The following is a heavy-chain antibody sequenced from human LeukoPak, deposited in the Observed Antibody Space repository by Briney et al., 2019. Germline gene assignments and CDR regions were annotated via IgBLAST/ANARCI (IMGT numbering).Heavy chain of an antibody. J-gene: IGHJ4*02. CDR1: GGAISRGDYY. V-gene: IGHV4-30-4*01. Sequence: SETLSLTCTVSGGAISRGDYYWSWIRQPPGKGLEWIGYIYYSGSTYYNPSLKSRVTISVDTSKKQISLKLNSVTAADTAVYYCARDYYGSGSYWTWGRGTLVTVSS. CDR2: IYYSGST. CDR3: ARDYYGSGSYWT. D-gene: IGHD3-10*01.